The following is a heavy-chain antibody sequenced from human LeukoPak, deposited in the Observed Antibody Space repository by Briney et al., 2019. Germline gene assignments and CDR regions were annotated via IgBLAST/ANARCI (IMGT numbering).Heavy chain of an antibody. CDR3: ARDGLYGSGSYYKSLVYYFYGMYV. J-gene: IGHJ6*02. D-gene: IGHD3-10*01. Sequence: SVKLSCKASGGTFSSYAISWVRQAPGPGLGWMGRMIPILGIANYAKTFQGRVTTTADKSTSTAYMELSSLRSEDTAVYYCARDGLYGSGSYYKSLVYYFYGMYVWGQGTTVTVSS. CDR2: MIPILGIA. V-gene: IGHV1-69*04. CDR1: GGTFSSYA.